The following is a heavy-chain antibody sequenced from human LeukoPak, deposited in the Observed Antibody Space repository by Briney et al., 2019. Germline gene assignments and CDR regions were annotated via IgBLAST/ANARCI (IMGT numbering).Heavy chain of an antibody. V-gene: IGHV3-53*01. Sequence: PGGSLRLSCAASGFTVSSNYMSWVRQAPGKGLEWVSVIYSGGSTYYADSVKGRFTISRDNSKNTLYLQMNSLRAEDTAVYYCARDWPMTTVIGGFDPWGQGTLVTVPS. CDR1: GFTVSSNY. J-gene: IGHJ5*02. D-gene: IGHD4-17*01. CDR2: IYSGGST. CDR3: ARDWPMTTVIGGFDP.